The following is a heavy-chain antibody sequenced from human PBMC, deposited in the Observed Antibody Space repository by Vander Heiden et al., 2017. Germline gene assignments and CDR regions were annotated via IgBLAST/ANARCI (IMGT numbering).Heavy chain of an antibody. CDR2: IDWDDDK. CDR3: ARIKFGGSGWYSSDY. CDR1: GFSLSTSGMC. J-gene: IGHJ4*02. Sequence: QVTLRESGPALVKPTQTLTLTCTFSGFSLSTSGMCVSWIRQPPGKALEWLALIDWDDDKYYSTSLKTRLTISKDTSKNQVVLTMTNMDPVDTATYYCARIKFGGSGWYSSDYWGQGTLVTVSS. D-gene: IGHD6-19*01. V-gene: IGHV2-70*01.